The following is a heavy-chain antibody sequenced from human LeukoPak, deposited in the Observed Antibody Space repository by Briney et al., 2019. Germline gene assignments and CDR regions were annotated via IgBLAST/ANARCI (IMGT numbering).Heavy chain of an antibody. J-gene: IGHJ4*02. Sequence: SETLSLTCTVSGGSISSSSYYWGWIRQPPGKGLEWIGSIYYSGSTYYNPSLKSRVTISVDTSKNQFSLKLSSVTAADTAVYYCARWGYIAAYYFDYWGQGTLVTVSS. CDR1: GGSISSSSYY. V-gene: IGHV4-39*01. D-gene: IGHD6-6*01. CDR3: ARWGYIAAYYFDY. CDR2: IYYSGST.